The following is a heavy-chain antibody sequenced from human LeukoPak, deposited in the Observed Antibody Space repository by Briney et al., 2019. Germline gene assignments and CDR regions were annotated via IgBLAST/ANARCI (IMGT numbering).Heavy chain of an antibody. V-gene: IGHV4-31*03. D-gene: IGHD5-18*01. Sequence: SETLSLTCTVSGGSISSGGYYLSWIRQHPGKGLEWIVYIYYSGSTYYNPSLKSRVTISVDTSKNQFSLKLSSVTAADTAVYYCARGGYSYGLYYYYGMDVWGQGTTVTVSS. J-gene: IGHJ6*02. CDR1: GGSISSGGYY. CDR3: ARGGYSYGLYYYYGMDV. CDR2: IYYSGST.